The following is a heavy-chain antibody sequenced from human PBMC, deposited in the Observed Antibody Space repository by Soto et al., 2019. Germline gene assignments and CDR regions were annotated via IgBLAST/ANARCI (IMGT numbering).Heavy chain of an antibody. CDR2: INSDGSST. CDR1: GFTFSTYW. D-gene: IGHD6-6*01. CDR3: ARNLLDLYSSSPGIDY. J-gene: IGHJ4*02. V-gene: IGHV3-74*01. Sequence: AGGSLRLSCAASGFTFSTYWMHWVRQAPGKGLVWVSRINSDGSSTTYADSVKGRFTISRDNAKNTLYLQMNSLRAEDTAVYYCARNLLDLYSSSPGIDYWGQGTLVTVSS.